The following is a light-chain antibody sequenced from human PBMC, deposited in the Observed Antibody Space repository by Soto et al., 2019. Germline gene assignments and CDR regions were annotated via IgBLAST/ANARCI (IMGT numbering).Light chain of an antibody. CDR2: KAS. CDR1: QDINNY. Sequence: DIQMTQSPSSLSASVGDRVTITCRASQDINNYLNWYQQKPGKAPKLLIYKASSLESGVPSRFSGSGSGTEFTLTISSLQPDDFATYYCQLESSSWTFGQGTKVDIK. J-gene: IGKJ1*01. CDR3: QLESSSWT. V-gene: IGKV1-5*03.